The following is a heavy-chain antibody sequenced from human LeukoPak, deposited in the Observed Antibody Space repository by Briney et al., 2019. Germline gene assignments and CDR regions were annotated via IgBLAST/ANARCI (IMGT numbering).Heavy chain of an antibody. Sequence: ASVKVSCKASGYTSTGYYMHWVRQAPGQGLEWMGWINPNSGGTNYAQKFQGRVTMTRDTSISTAYMELSRLRSDDTAVYYCARVSDGPYYFDCWGQGTLVTVSS. V-gene: IGHV1-2*02. CDR1: GYTSTGYY. J-gene: IGHJ4*02. CDR3: ARVSDGPYYFDC. CDR2: INPNSGGT.